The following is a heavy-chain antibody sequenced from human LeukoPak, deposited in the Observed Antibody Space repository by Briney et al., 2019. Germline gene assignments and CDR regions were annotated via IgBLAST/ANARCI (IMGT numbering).Heavy chain of an antibody. Sequence: GGSLRLSCAASGFTFSSYWMSWVRQAPGKGLEWVSSISSSSSYIYYADSVKGRFTISRDNAKNSLYLQMNSLRAEDTAVYYCATSIAARPPAFDIWGQGTMVTVSS. V-gene: IGHV3-21*01. CDR2: ISSSSSYI. J-gene: IGHJ3*02. CDR3: ATSIAARPPAFDI. D-gene: IGHD6-6*01. CDR1: GFTFSSYW.